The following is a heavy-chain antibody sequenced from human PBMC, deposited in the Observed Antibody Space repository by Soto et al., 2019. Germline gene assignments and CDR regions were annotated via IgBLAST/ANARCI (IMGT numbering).Heavy chain of an antibody. CDR1: GHTSRNNG. J-gene: IGHJ4*02. CDR3: GRDEDRWDQRFRDY. CDR2: INANTGAT. D-gene: IGHD1-26*01. V-gene: IGHV1-18*01. Sequence: QVRLVQSGAEEGQPGASVTVSCKASGHTSRNNGISWVRQAPGQGPEWMGFINANTGATNYARKFRGRLTLTTDTFPRTVAMELRSLMTDQTAAYYCGRDEDRWDQRFRDYWGQGTLVTVSS.